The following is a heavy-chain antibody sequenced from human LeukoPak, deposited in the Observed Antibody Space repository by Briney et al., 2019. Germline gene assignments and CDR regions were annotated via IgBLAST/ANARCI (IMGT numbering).Heavy chain of an antibody. CDR3: ARDPDYYDSSGSGD. D-gene: IGHD3-22*01. CDR1: GFTISDYY. J-gene: IGHJ4*02. CDR2: ISSSGSTI. V-gene: IGHV3-11*01. Sequence: PGGSLRLSCAASGFTISDYYMSWIRQAPGKGLEWVSYISSSGSTIYYADSVKGRFTISRDNAKNSLYLQMNSLRAEDTAVYYCARDPDYYDSSGSGDWGQGTLVTVSS.